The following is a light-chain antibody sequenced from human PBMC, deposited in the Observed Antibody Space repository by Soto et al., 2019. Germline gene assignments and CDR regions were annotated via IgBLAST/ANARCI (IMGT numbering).Light chain of an antibody. CDR1: QSGSRF. V-gene: IGKV3-11*01. CDR3: PQRSNWPPT. CDR2: DAS. Sequence: EIVLTQSPATLSLSPGERATLSCRASQSGSRFLAWYQQKPGQAPRLLIYDASNRATGIPARFSGSGSGTDFTLTISSLEPEDFAVYYCPQRSNWPPTFGQGTKVEIK. J-gene: IGKJ1*01.